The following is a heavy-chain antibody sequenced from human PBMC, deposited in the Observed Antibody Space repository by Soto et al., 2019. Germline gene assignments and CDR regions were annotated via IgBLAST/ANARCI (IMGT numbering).Heavy chain of an antibody. CDR3: ARGASRWYPSFFDS. V-gene: IGHV1-18*01. CDR2: ISGFNGQT. D-gene: IGHD6-13*01. CDR1: GNTFASHG. J-gene: IGHJ4*02. Sequence: QVQLVQSGPEVKKPGASVKVSCKASGNTFASHGFSWVRQAPGQGLEWMGWISGFNGQTNYALKFQGRVTLTTDTSTSTAYMELRSLRSYDTAVYFCARGASRWYPSFFDSWAQGTLVTVSS.